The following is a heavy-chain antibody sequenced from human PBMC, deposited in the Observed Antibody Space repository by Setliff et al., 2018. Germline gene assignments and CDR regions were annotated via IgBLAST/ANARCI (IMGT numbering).Heavy chain of an antibody. D-gene: IGHD3-22*01. V-gene: IGHV1-18*01. CDR1: GYTFTRNG. J-gene: IGHJ6*02. Sequence: ASVKVSCKASGYTFTRNGINWMRQAPGQGLEWMGWISVYNGNTHYAQKFQGRVTMTTDTSTTTAYMDLRSLRSDDTAVYYCASSVDYYDRSGYPYAMDVWGQGTTVTVSS. CDR2: ISVYNGNT. CDR3: ASSVDYYDRSGYPYAMDV.